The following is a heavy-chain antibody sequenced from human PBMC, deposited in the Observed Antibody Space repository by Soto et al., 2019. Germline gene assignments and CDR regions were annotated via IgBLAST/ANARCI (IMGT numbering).Heavy chain of an antibody. D-gene: IGHD1-26*01. J-gene: IGHJ6*02. CDR1: GYTFTSYG. CDR3: AAGDLVGATFDYYYGMDV. CDR2: ISAYNGNT. Sequence: PSVKVSCKASGYTFTSYGISWVRQAPGQGLEWMGWISAYNGNTNYAQKLQGRVTMTTDTSTSTAYMELSSLRSEDTAVYYCAAGDLVGATFDYYYGMDVWGQGTTVTVSS. V-gene: IGHV1-18*01.